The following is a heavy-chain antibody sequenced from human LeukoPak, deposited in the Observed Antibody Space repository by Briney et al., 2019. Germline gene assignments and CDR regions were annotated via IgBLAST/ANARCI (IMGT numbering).Heavy chain of an antibody. D-gene: IGHD3-9*01. V-gene: IGHV1-69*13. CDR2: IIPIFGTA. J-gene: IGHJ4*02. CDR1: GGTFSSYA. Sequence: ASVKVSCKASGGTFSSYAISWVRQAPGQGLEWMGGIIPIFGTANYAQKFQGRVTITADESTSTAYMELSSLRSEDTAVYYCARGLARVDILTGYYDYWGQGTLVTVSS. CDR3: ARGLARVDILTGYYDY.